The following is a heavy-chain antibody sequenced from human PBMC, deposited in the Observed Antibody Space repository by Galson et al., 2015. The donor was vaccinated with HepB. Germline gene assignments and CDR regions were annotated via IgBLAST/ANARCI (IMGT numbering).Heavy chain of an antibody. V-gene: IGHV1-69*02. CDR3: ASLTTGVTPGSETVFP. J-gene: IGHJ5*02. CDR1: GGTFSSYT. D-gene: IGHD4-23*01. CDR2: IIPILGIA. Sequence: SVKVSCKASGGTFSSYTISWVRQAPGQGLEWMGRIIPILGIANYAQKFQGRVTITADKSTSTAYMELSSLRSEDTAVYYCASLTTGVTPGSETVFPGGQGTLVTVPS.